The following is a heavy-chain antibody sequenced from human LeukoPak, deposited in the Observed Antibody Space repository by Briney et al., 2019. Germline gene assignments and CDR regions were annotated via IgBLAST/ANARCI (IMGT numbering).Heavy chain of an antibody. Sequence: GGPLRLSCAASGFTFSSYEMNWVRQAPGKGLEWVSYISSSGSTIYYADSVKGRFTISRDNAKNSLYLQMNSLRAEDAAVYYCARDSGYDKSFDYWGQGTLVTVSS. CDR3: ARDSGYDKSFDY. D-gene: IGHD5-12*01. V-gene: IGHV3-48*03. CDR1: GFTFSSYE. CDR2: ISSSGSTI. J-gene: IGHJ4*02.